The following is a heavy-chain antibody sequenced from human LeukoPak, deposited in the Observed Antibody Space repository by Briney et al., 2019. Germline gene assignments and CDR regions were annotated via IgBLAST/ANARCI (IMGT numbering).Heavy chain of an antibody. CDR3: ARGFGVVVVAATKGKYNWFDP. V-gene: IGHV3-30*04. J-gene: IGHJ5*02. CDR1: GFTFSSYA. CDR2: ISYDGSNK. D-gene: IGHD2-15*01. Sequence: PGGSLRLSCAASGFTFSSYAMHWVRQAPGKGLEWVAVISYDGSNKYYADSVKGRFTISRDNSKNTLYLQVNSLRAEDTAVYYCARGFGVVVVAATKGKYNWFDPWGQGTLVTVSS.